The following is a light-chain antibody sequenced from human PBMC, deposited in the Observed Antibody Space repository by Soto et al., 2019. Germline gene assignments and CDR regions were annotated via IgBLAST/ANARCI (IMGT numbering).Light chain of an antibody. CDR1: QSVSGY. J-gene: IGKJ1*01. CDR2: AAS. Sequence: DIQMTQSPSSLSASVGDRVTITCRTSQSVSGYLNWYQQEPGKAPKLLIYAASSLQSGVPSRFSGSGSGTDFSLTISSLQPEDFATYYCQQTYTSHRTFGQGTKVDIK. CDR3: QQTYTSHRT. V-gene: IGKV1-39*01.